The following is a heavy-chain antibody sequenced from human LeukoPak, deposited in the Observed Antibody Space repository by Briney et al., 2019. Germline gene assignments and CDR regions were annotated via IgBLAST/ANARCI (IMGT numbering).Heavy chain of an antibody. Sequence: ASVKVSCKASGYTFTNYDINWVRQAPGQGLEWVGWINPNSGGTNYAQKFQGRVTMTRDTSISTAYMELSRLRSDDTAVYYCARDLGHYYDSSGYYLGYFDYWGQGTLVTVSS. J-gene: IGHJ4*02. CDR1: GYTFTNYD. D-gene: IGHD3-22*01. V-gene: IGHV1-2*02. CDR2: INPNSGGT. CDR3: ARDLGHYYDSSGYYLGYFDY.